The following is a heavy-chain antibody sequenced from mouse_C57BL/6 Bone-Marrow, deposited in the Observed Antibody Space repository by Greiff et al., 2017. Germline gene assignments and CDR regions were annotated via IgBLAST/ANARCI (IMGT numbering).Heavy chain of an antibody. D-gene: IGHD1-1*01. J-gene: IGHJ4*01. CDR1: GYAFSSSW. CDR3: ARAQYYDGGAPDY. CDR2: IYPGDGDT. V-gene: IGHV1-82*01. Sequence: QVQLQQSGPELVKPGASVKISCKASGYAFSSSWMNWVKQRPGKGLEWIGRIYPGDGDTNYNGKFKGKATLTADKSSSTAYMQLSSLTSEDSAVYCCARAQYYDGGAPDYWGQGTSVTVSS.